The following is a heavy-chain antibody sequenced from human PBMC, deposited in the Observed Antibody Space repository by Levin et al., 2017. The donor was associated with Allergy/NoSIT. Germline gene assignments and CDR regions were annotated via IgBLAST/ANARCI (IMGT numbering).Heavy chain of an antibody. CDR3: AREVAAAGTGWFDP. CDR2: ISSSSSYI. V-gene: IGHV3-21*01. CDR1: GFTFSSYS. D-gene: IGHD6-13*01. J-gene: IGHJ5*02. Sequence: GGSLRLSCAASGFTFSSYSMNWVRQAPGKGLEWVSSISSSSSYIYYADSVKGRFTISRDNAKNSLYLQMNSLRAEDTAVYYCAREVAAAGTGWFDPWGQGTLVTVSS.